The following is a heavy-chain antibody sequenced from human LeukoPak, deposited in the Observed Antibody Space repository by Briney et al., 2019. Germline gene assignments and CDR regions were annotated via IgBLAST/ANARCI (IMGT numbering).Heavy chain of an antibody. CDR2: MNPNSGNT. D-gene: IGHD6-13*01. J-gene: IGHJ3*02. CDR1: GYTFTSYD. V-gene: IGHV1-8*01. CDR3: AIELTAADDAFDI. Sequence: ASVKVSCKASGYTFTSYDINWVRQATGQGLEWMGWMNPNSGNTGYAQKFQGRVTMTRNTSISTAYMELSSLRSEDTAVYYCAIELTAADDAFDIWGQGTMVTVSS.